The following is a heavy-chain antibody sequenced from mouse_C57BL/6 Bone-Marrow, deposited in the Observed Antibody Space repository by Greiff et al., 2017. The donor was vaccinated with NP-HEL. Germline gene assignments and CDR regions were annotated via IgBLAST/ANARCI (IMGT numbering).Heavy chain of an antibody. CDR1: GFNIKDDY. V-gene: IGHV14-4*01. CDR3: TTPFHWYFDV. Sequence: EVQLQQSGAELVRPGASVKLSCTASGFNIKDDYMHWVKQRPEQGLEWIGWIDPENGDTEYASKFQGKATITADTSSNTAYLPLSSLTSEDTAVYYCTTPFHWYFDVWGTGTTVTVSS. J-gene: IGHJ1*03. CDR2: IDPENGDT.